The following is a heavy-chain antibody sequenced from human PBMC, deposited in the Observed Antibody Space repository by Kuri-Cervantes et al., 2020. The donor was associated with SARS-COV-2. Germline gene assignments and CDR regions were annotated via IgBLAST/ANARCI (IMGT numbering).Heavy chain of an antibody. D-gene: IGHD6-13*01. CDR3: AKDIIAAAGMTIDY. Sequence: GGSLRLSCAASGFTFDDYAMHWVQQAPGKGLEWVSGISWNSGSIGYADSVKGRFTISRDNAKNSLYLQMNSLRAEDTALYYCAKDIIAAAGMTIDYWGQGALVTVSS. J-gene: IGHJ4*02. V-gene: IGHV3-9*01. CDR2: ISWNSGSI. CDR1: GFTFDDYA.